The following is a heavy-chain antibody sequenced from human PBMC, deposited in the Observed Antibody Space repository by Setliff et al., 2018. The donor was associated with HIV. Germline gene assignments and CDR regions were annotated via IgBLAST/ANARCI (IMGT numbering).Heavy chain of an antibody. CDR3: TTGSNSFWSGYSKH. CDR2: IRNKKNGGTT. Sequence: GSLRLSCAASGFTFSNAWMTWVRQAPGKGLEWVARIRNKKNGGTTYYAAPVKGRFTISRDDSKNTLYLQMNSLKSEDTAIYYCTTGSNSFWSGYSKHWGQGALVTVSS. CDR1: GFTFSNAW. D-gene: IGHD3-3*01. V-gene: IGHV3-15*01. J-gene: IGHJ4*02.